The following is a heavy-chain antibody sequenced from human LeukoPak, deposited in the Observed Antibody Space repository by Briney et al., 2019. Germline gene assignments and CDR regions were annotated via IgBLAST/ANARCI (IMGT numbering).Heavy chain of an antibody. Sequence: GRSLRLSCAASGFTFSSYAMHWVRQAPGKELKWVAVISYDGSNEYYADSMKGRFTISRDNSKNTLYLQMNSLRAEDTAVYYCAKWLYYYDSSGFDYWGQGTLVTVSS. CDR1: GFTFSSYA. CDR2: ISYDGSNE. V-gene: IGHV3-30*18. J-gene: IGHJ4*02. D-gene: IGHD3-22*01. CDR3: AKWLYYYDSSGFDY.